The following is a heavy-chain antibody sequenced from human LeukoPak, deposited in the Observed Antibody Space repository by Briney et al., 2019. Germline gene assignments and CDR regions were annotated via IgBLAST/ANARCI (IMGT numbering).Heavy chain of an antibody. CDR3: AKDSDSSGYSFDY. J-gene: IGHJ4*02. V-gene: IGHV3-9*01. CDR1: GFTFDDYA. CDR2: ISWNSGSI. D-gene: IGHD3-22*01. Sequence: GGSLRLSCAASGFTFDDYAMHWVRQAPGKGLEWVSGISWNSGSIGYADSVKGRFTISRDNAKNSLYLQMNSLRAEDTALYYCAKDSDSSGYSFDYWGQGTLVTVSS.